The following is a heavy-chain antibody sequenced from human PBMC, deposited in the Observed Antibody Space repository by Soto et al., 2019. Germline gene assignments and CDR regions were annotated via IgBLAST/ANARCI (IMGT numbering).Heavy chain of an antibody. V-gene: IGHV4-30-4*01. Sequence: QVHLQESCPGLFKPSQTLSLTFTVSGGSISSGNYYWSWTRQPPQTGLEWIVYIYYSRSTYYNPSLKSRVTMSVGVSENQFCMELGTVTAADTAVYYCARDTYNWYDALDAFDFWGQGTMVAVSS. J-gene: IGHJ3*01. CDR2: IYYSRST. CDR1: GGSISSGNYY. CDR3: ARDTYNWYDALDAFDF. D-gene: IGHD1-1*01.